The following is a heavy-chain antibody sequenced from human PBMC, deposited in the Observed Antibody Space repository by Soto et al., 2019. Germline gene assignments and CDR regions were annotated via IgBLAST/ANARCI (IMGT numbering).Heavy chain of an antibody. CDR3: ARGDYSSSWYGGYYFDY. CDR1: GFTFGSYC. D-gene: IGHD6-13*01. CDR2: ITQDGSDK. J-gene: IGHJ4*01. Sequence: EVQLVESGGGLVQPGGSLRLSCAASGFTFGSYCMSWVRQAPGKGLEWVAYITQDGSDKYFVDSMKGRFTISRDNAKNSLYLQMNSLRAEDTAVYYCARGDYSSSWYGGYYFDYWGHGTLVTVSS. V-gene: IGHV3-7*01.